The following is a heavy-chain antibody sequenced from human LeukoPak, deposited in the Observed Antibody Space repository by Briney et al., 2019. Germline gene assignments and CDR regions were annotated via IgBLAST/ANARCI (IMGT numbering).Heavy chain of an antibody. D-gene: IGHD2-15*01. CDR2: ISGSSSDT. V-gene: IGHV3-11*05. J-gene: IGHJ4*02. CDR3: ARGDRVAEY. CDR1: GFTFSDYY. Sequence: GGSLRLSCAASGFTFSDYYMSWIRQAPGKGLEWVSYISGSSSDTNYADSAKGRFTVSRDNTKNSLYLQMNSLRAEDTAVYYCARGDRVAEYWGQGTLVTVSS.